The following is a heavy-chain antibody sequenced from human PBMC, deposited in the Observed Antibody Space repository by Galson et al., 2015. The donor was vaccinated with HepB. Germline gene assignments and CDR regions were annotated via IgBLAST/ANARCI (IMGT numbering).Heavy chain of an antibody. Sequence: SLRLSCAASGFNFKSHTMNWDRQAPGKGLEWVSAISGSGAFTYYAASVKGRFTISRDNSKNTLYLQMTSLRVEDTAIYYCAKDSVSGSYLPTYFDYWGQGALVTVSS. V-gene: IGHV3-23*01. J-gene: IGHJ4*02. CDR2: ISGSGAFT. D-gene: IGHD1-26*01. CDR3: AKDSVSGSYLPTYFDY. CDR1: GFNFKSHT.